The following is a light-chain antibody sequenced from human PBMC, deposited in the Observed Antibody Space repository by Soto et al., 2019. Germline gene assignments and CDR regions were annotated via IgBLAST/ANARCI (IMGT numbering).Light chain of an antibody. CDR3: LQHNSYPWT. V-gene: IGKV1-9*01. CDR1: QAISSH. J-gene: IGKJ1*01. Sequence: DIQLTQSPSFLSASVGGRVTITCRASQAISSHLAWYQQKPGKAPNLLIYGASTLQSGVPSRFSGSGYGTDFTLTISSLQPEDFATYYCLQHNSYPWTFGQGTKVDIK. CDR2: GAS.